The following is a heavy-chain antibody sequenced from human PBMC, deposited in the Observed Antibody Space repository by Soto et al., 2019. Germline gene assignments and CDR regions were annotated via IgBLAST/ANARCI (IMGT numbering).Heavy chain of an antibody. V-gene: IGHV3-33*01. CDR1: GFTFSSYG. D-gene: IGHD3-16*02. CDR2: IWYDGSNK. Sequence: QVQLVESGGGVVQPGRSLRLSCAASGFTFSSYGMHWVRQAPGKGLEWVAVIWYDGSNKYYADSVKGRFTISRDNSKNTLYLPMNSLRGEDTAVYYCARDSYDYIWGIYRRHYYYYMDVWGKGTTVTVSS. CDR3: ARDSYDYIWGIYRRHYYYYMDV. J-gene: IGHJ6*03.